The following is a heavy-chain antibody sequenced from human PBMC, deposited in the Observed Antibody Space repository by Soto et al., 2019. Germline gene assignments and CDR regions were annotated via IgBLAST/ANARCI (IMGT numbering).Heavy chain of an antibody. D-gene: IGHD3-16*01. Sequence: ASVKVSCKASGYTFASYGSSWVRQAPGQGLEWMGWISAYNGNTNYAQKLQGRVTMTTDTSTSTAYMELRSLRSDDTAVYYCARGRHPMLTDAFDIWGQGTMVTVSS. J-gene: IGHJ3*02. CDR1: GYTFASYG. CDR3: ARGRHPMLTDAFDI. V-gene: IGHV1-18*01. CDR2: ISAYNGNT.